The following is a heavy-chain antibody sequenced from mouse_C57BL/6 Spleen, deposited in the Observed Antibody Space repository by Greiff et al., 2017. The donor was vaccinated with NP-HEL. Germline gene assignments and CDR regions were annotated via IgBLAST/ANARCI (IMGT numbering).Heavy chain of an antibody. J-gene: IGHJ1*03. CDR1: GYSITSGYY. V-gene: IGHV3-6*01. D-gene: IGHD1-1*01. Sequence: EVQLQESGPGLVKPSQSLSLTCSVTGYSITSGYYWNWIRQFPGNKLEWMGYISYDGSNNYKPSLKNRISITRDTSKNQFFLKLNSVTTEDTATYYCARALREEYFDVWGTGTTVTVSS. CDR3: ARALREEYFDV. CDR2: ISYDGSN.